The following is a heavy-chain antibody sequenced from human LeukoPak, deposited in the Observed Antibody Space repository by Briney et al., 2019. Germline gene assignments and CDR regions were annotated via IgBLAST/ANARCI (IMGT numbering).Heavy chain of an antibody. CDR1: GFTVSSNY. V-gene: IGHV3-53*05. Sequence: GGSLRLSCAASGFTVSSNYMSWVRQAPGKGLEWVSVIYSGGSTYYADSVKGRFTISRDNSKNTLYLQMNSLRAEDTAVYYCAKEGISNRGRLRPAQDCSSTSCRPRGSGAFDIWGQGTMVTVSS. J-gene: IGHJ3*02. CDR3: AKEGISNRGRLRPAQDCSSTSCRPRGSGAFDI. CDR2: IYSGGST. D-gene: IGHD2-2*01.